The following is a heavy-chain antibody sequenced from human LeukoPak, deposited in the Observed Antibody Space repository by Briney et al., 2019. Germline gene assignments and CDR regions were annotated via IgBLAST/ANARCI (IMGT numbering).Heavy chain of an antibody. CDR1: GGSISDYY. Sequence: SETLSLTCTGSGGSISDYYWSWIRQPAAKGLEWIGSIYTSWSTNYNPSLNSRITMSLDTSKNQFSLKLNSVTAADTAVYYCARVQRYDILTGYLGDYWYFDLWGRGTLVTVSS. V-gene: IGHV4-4*07. J-gene: IGHJ2*01. CDR3: ARVQRYDILTGYLGDYWYFDL. CDR2: IYTSWST. D-gene: IGHD3-9*01.